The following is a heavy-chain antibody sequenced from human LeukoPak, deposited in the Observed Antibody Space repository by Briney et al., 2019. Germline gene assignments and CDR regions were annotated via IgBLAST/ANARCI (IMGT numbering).Heavy chain of an antibody. CDR1: GFTFSSYA. Sequence: GGSLRLSCAASGFTFSSYAMSWVRQAPGKGLEWLANIRRGGSEEYYVDSVKGRFTMSRDNTKNSLYLQMNSLRVEDTAVYYCARALIAADNYWGQGTLVTVSS. CDR2: IRRGGSEE. CDR3: ARALIAADNY. J-gene: IGHJ4*02. D-gene: IGHD6-6*01. V-gene: IGHV3-7*04.